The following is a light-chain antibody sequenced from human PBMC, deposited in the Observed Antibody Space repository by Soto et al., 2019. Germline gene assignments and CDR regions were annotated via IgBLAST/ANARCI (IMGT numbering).Light chain of an antibody. CDR3: QQYGGSPLYT. CDR2: GAS. Sequence: EIVLTQSPGTLSLSPGDRATLSCRASQSVSSSDLAWYQQKPGQAPRLLIYGASTRATGIPDRFSGSGAGTDFTLTSSRLEPEDFAVYYCQQYGGSPLYTFGQGTKLEIK. V-gene: IGKV3-20*01. J-gene: IGKJ2*01. CDR1: QSVSSSD.